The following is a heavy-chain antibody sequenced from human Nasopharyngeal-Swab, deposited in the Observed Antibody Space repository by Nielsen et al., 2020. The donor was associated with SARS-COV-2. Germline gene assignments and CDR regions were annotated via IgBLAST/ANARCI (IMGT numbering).Heavy chain of an antibody. D-gene: IGHD2-15*01. Sequence: SCKASGYTFTSYAMHWVRQAPGKGLEWVAVISYDGSNKYYADSVKGRFTISRDNSKNTLYLQMNSLRAEDTAVYYCARDRVVAATLRWVDYYYGMDVWGQGTTVTVSS. V-gene: IGHV3-30*04. J-gene: IGHJ6*02. CDR3: ARDRVVAATLRWVDYYYGMDV. CDR1: GYTFTSYA. CDR2: ISYDGSNK.